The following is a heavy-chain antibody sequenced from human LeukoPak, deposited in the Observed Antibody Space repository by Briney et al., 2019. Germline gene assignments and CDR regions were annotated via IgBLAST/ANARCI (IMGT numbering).Heavy chain of an antibody. CDR1: GFTFTTYG. J-gene: IGHJ4*02. V-gene: IGHV3-23*01. D-gene: IGHD3-3*01. Sequence: GGSLRLSCVASGFTFTTYGMNWVRQAPGQGLAWVSGISGSGDTTYYSDSVEGRFSISRDNSKNTLYLEMSSLRAEDTAVYFCAKDQVRFLEGLPYYFDLWGRGSLVIVSS. CDR3: AKDQVRFLEGLPYYFDL. CDR2: ISGSGDTT.